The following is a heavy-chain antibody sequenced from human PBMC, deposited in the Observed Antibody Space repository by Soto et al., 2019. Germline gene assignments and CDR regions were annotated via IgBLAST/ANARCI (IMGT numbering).Heavy chain of an antibody. CDR2: ISSSSSYT. Sequence: GGSLRLSCAASGFTFSDYYMSWIRQAPGKGLEWVSYISSSSSYTNYADSVKGRFTISRDNAKNSLYLQMNSLRAEDTPVYYCARVGDSSSSSDYWGQGTLVTVSS. CDR3: ARVGDSSSSSDY. CDR1: GFTFSDYY. V-gene: IGHV3-11*06. J-gene: IGHJ4*02. D-gene: IGHD6-6*01.